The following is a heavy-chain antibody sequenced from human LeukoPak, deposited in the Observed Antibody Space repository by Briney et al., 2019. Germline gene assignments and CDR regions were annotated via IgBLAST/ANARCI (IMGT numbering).Heavy chain of an antibody. Sequence: PSETLSLTCTVSPGSISGYYWSWIRQPPGKGLEWIGYINYTGSTNYNPSLKSRVTMFEDKSKNQFSLRLYSVTVADTAVYYCARHFAYSSSSYFGYWGQGSLVTVSS. CDR3: ARHFAYSSSSYFGY. D-gene: IGHD6-6*01. CDR1: PGSISGYY. J-gene: IGHJ4*02. V-gene: IGHV4-59*08. CDR2: INYTGST.